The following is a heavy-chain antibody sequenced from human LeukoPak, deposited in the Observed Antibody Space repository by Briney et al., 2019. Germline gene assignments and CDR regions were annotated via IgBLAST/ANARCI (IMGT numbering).Heavy chain of an antibody. J-gene: IGHJ4*02. CDR3: ARDVGYGDYVGY. Sequence: GGSLRLSCAASGFTVSSNYMSWVRQAPGKGLEWVSSISSSSSYIYYADSVKGRFTISRDNAKNSLYLQMNSLRAEDTAVYYCARDVGYGDYVGYWGQGTLVTVSS. CDR1: GFTVSSNY. CDR2: ISSSSSYI. V-gene: IGHV3-21*01. D-gene: IGHD4-17*01.